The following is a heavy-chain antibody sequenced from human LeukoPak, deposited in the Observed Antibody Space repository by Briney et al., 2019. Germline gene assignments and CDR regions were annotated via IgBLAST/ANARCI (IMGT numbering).Heavy chain of an antibody. CDR3: ARRNSGSYATGDRFDP. CDR2: TYYRSKWYN. Sequence: SQTLSLTCAISGGSVSSNSAAWNWIRQSPSRGLEWLGRTYYRSKWYNDYAVSVKSRITINPDTSKNQFSLQLNSVTPEDTAVYYCARRNSGSYATGDRFDPWGQGTLVTVSS. V-gene: IGHV6-1*01. CDR1: GGSVSSNSAA. J-gene: IGHJ5*02. D-gene: IGHD1-26*01.